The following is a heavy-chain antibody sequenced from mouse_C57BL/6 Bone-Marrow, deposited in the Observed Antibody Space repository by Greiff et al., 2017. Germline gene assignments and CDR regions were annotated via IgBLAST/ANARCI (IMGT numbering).Heavy chain of an antibody. J-gene: IGHJ4*01. V-gene: IGHV1-42*01. CDR1: GYSFTGYY. D-gene: IGHD1-1*01. CDR2: INPSTGGT. CDR3: ARGSDGSSDVYAMDY. Sequence: VQLQQSGPELVKPGASVKISCKASGYSFTGYYMNWVKQSPEKSLEWIGEINPSTGGTTYNQKFKAKATLTVDKSSSTAYMQLKSLTSEDSAVYYCARGSDGSSDVYAMDYWGQGTSVTVSS.